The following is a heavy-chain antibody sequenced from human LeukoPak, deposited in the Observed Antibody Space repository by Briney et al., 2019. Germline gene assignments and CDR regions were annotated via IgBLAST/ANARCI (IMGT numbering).Heavy chain of an antibody. Sequence: SETLSLTCTVSGGSISSNSYYWGWIRQPPGKGLQWIGSIYYSGSTYYNPSLKSRVTISVDTSKNQFSLKLSSVAAADTAVYYCALRTSTYYYGSGSYNWGQGTLVTVSS. J-gene: IGHJ4*02. CDR2: IYYSGST. CDR1: GGSISSNSYY. D-gene: IGHD3-10*01. V-gene: IGHV4-39*01. CDR3: ALRTSTYYYGSGSYN.